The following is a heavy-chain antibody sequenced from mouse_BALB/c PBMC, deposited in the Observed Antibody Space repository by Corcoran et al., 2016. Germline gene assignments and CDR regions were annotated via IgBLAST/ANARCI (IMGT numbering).Heavy chain of an antibody. CDR2: INPDRSTI. Sequence: EVKLLESGGGLVQHGGSLKLSCAASGFDVSSYWMSWVRQATGKGLEWIGNINPDRSTINYTPSLKDKFIISRDNTKNTLYLQMSKVRSEDTALYYCARHHYYVSGNCDVWGAGTTVTVSS. CDR1: GFDVSSYW. CDR3: ARHHYYVSGNCDV. V-gene: IGHV4-1*02. D-gene: IGHD1-2*01. J-gene: IGHJ1*01.